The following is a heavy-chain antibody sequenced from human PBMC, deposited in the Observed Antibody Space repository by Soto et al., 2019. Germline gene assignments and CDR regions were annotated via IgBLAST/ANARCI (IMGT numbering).Heavy chain of an antibody. J-gene: IGHJ5*02. CDR1: GYTFTSYG. D-gene: IGHD6-13*01. CDR3: ARDRKIAAAGTNNWFDP. Sequence: GVSVKVSCKASGYTFTSYGISWVRQAPGQGLEWMGWISAYNGNTNYAQKLQGRVTMTTDTSTSTAYMELRSLRSDDTAVYYCARDRKIAAAGTNNWFDPWGQGTLVTVSS. V-gene: IGHV1-18*01. CDR2: ISAYNGNT.